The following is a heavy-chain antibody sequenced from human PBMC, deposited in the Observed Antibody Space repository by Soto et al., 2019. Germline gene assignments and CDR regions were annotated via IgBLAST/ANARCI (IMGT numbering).Heavy chain of an antibody. D-gene: IGHD3-10*01. J-gene: IGHJ5*02. CDR1: GGSISGSSYY. Sequence: SETLSLTCTVSGGSISGSSYYWGWIRQPPGKGLEWIGSIYYSGSTYYNPSLKSRVTISVDTSKNQFSLKLSSVTAADTAVYYCARRGASGVSGQYNWFDPWGQGTLVTVSS. CDR2: IYYSGST. CDR3: ARRGASGVSGQYNWFDP. V-gene: IGHV4-39*01.